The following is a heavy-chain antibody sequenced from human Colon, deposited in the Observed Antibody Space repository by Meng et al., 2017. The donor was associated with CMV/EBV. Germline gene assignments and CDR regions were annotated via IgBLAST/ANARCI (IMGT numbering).Heavy chain of an antibody. D-gene: IGHD5-24*01. CDR3: ARVGGDGHNLRLYYFDY. CDR2: INHSGST. CDR1: GGSFSGYY. V-gene: IGHV4-34*01. J-gene: IGHJ4*02. Sequence: SETLSLTCAVYGGSFSGYYWSWIRQPPGKGLEWIGEINHSGSTNYNPSLKSRLTISLDTSKNQFSLKLNSVTAADTAVYYCARVGGDGHNLRLYYFDYWGQGTLVTVSS.